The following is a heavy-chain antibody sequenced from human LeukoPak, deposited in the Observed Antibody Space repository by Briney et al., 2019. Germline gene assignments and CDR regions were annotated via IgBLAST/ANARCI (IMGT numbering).Heavy chain of an antibody. CDR2: FDPEDGET. D-gene: IGHD3-22*01. CDR3: ATCYYDSSGLGY. V-gene: IGHV1-24*01. J-gene: IGHJ4*02. Sequence: ASVKVSCKVSGYTLTELSMHWVRQAPGKGLEWMGGFDPEDGETIYAQKFQGRVTMTEDTSTDTAYMELSSLRSEDTAVYYCATCYYDSSGLGYWGQGTLVTVSS. CDR1: GYTLTELS.